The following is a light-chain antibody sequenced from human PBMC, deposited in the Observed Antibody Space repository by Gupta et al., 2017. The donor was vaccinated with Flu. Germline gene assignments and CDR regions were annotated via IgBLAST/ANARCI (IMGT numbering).Light chain of an antibody. Sequence: QSVLTQPPSVSGTPGQRVFISCSGSSSHTGSNTVNWYQQVAAAAPKLLIYSDNQRRSGVPDRFSGSRSGTTASLAISGLQAEDDADYYCAAWHDSLSGYVFGTGTKLTVL. CDR2: SDN. V-gene: IGLV1-44*01. CDR3: AAWHDSLSGYV. CDR1: SSHTGSNT. J-gene: IGLJ1*01.